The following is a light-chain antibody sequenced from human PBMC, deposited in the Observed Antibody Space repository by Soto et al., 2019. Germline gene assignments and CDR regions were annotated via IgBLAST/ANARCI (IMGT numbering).Light chain of an antibody. CDR3: QQHNQWPIT. V-gene: IGKV3D-15*01. Sequence: EIVMTQSPATLSVSPGETASLSCRASQSAGNFLAWYQQKPGQAPRLLIYYISTRATDIPARFSGSGSGTEFTLTINSLQSEDSAVYYCQQHNQWPITFGQGTRRRL. J-gene: IGKJ5*01. CDR1: QSAGNF. CDR2: YIS.